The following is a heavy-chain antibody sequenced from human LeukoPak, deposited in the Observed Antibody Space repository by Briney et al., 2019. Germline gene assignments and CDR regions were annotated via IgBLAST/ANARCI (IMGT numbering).Heavy chain of an antibody. D-gene: IGHD5-18*01. CDR2: ISSDAKTV. J-gene: IGHJ4*02. V-gene: IGHV3-48*01. CDR3: ARVGSRYGPPNS. Sequence: GGSLRLSCAASGFTFSSYGMHWVRQAPGKGLEWISYISSDAKTVDYADSVKGRFTISRDNAKNSLYPQMNSLSADDTAVYYCARVGSRYGPPNSWGQGTLVTVSS. CDR1: GFTFSSYG.